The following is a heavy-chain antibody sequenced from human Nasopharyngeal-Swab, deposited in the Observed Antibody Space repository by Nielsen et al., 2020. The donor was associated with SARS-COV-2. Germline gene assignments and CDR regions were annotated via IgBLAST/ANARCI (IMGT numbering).Heavy chain of an antibody. CDR2: INHSGST. D-gene: IGHD6-13*01. CDR3: ARGGSSSWYYYYYGMDV. Sequence: SETLSLTCAVYGGSFSGYYWSWIRQPPGKGLEWVGEINHSGSTNYTPALKSRVTISVDASKNQFTLKLSSWTAADTAVYYCARGGSSSWYYYYYGMDVWGQGTTVTVSS. CDR1: GGSFSGYY. J-gene: IGHJ6*02. V-gene: IGHV4-34*01.